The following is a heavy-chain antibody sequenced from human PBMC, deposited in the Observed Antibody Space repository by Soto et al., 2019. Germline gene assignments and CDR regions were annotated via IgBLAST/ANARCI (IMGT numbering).Heavy chain of an antibody. CDR1: GFTVSSNY. D-gene: IGHD3-10*01. CDR2: IYIGGTT. Sequence: EVQLVESGGGLVQPGGSLRLSCAASGFTVSSNYMSWVRQAPGKGLEWVSVIYIGGTTYYADSVKGRFTISRDDSKNTLYLQMNSLRADDTAVYYCARVLRLVGFGEHDLWGRGTLVPVSS. V-gene: IGHV3-53*04. CDR3: ARVLRLVGFGEHDL. J-gene: IGHJ2*01.